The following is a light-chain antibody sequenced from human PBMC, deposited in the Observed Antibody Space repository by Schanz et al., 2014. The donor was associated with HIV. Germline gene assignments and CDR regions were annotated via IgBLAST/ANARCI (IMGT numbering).Light chain of an antibody. V-gene: IGLV1-47*01. J-gene: IGLJ2*01. CDR1: SSNIETNY. Sequence: QSVPTQSPSASGTPGQTVTISCSGSSSNIETNYVYWFQRLPGTAPKLLIYRNNLRPSGVPDRVSASKSGTSASLAISGLQAEDEADYYCQSYDSSLSGVVFGGGTKLTVL. CDR2: RNN. CDR3: QSYDSSLSGVV.